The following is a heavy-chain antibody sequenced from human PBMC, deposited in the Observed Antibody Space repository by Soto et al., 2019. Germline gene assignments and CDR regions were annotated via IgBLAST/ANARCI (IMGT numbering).Heavy chain of an antibody. CDR2: ITPFNGNT. J-gene: IGHJ5*01. CDR1: GYTFTYRY. D-gene: IGHD4-17*01. CDR3: ARSPTVTGWFDP. Sequence: SVKVSCKASGYTFTYRYLHWVRQAPGQALEWMGWITPFNGNTNYAQKFQDRVTITRDRSMSTAYMELSSLRSEDTAMYYCARSPTVTGWFDPWGQGTMVTVSS. V-gene: IGHV1-45*02.